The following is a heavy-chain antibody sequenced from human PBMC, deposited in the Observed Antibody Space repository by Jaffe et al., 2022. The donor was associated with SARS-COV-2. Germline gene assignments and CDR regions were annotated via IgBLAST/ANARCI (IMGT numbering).Heavy chain of an antibody. CDR1: GFTFSNAW. V-gene: IGHV3-15*01. CDR3: TTEPYDYVWGSYRSPYYFDY. J-gene: IGHJ4*02. Sequence: EVQLVESGGGLVKPGGSLRLSCAASGFTFSNAWMSWVRQAPGKGLEWVGRIKSKTDGGTTDYAAPVKGRFTISRDDSKNTLYLQMNSLKTEDTAVYYCTTEPYDYVWGSYRSPYYFDYWGQGTLVTVSS. CDR2: IKSKTDGGTT. D-gene: IGHD3-16*02.